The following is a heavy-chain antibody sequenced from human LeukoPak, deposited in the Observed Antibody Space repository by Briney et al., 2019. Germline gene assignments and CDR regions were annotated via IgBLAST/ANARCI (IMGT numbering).Heavy chain of an antibody. CDR3: ARDQPYGSGSYYNAAFDI. V-gene: IGHV3-48*03. D-gene: IGHD3-10*01. CDR1: GFTFSSYE. CDR2: ISSSGSTI. Sequence: QAGGSLRLSCAASGFTFSSYEMNWVRQAPGKGLEWVSYISSSGSTIYYADSVKGRFTISRDNAKNSLYLQMNSLRAEDTAVYYCARDQPYGSGSYYNAAFDIWGQRDNGHRLF. J-gene: IGHJ3*02.